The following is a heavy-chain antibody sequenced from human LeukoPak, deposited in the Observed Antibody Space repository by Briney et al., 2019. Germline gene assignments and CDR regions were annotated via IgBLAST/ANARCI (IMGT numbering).Heavy chain of an antibody. CDR1: GFTFSSYG. D-gene: IGHD2-2*01. J-gene: IGHJ4*02. V-gene: IGHV3-30*02. CDR2: ILYDGSNK. Sequence: GGSLRLSCAASGFTFSSYGMHWVRQAPGKGLEWVAFILYDGSNKYYADSVKGRFTISRDNSKNTLYLQMNSLRAEDTAVYYCAVDCSSTSCPDYWGQGTLVTVSS. CDR3: AVDCSSTSCPDY.